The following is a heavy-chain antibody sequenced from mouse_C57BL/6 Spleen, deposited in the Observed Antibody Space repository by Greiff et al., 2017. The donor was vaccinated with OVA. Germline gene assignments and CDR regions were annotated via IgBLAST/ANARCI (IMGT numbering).Heavy chain of an antibody. Sequence: EVQLVESGGGLVKPGGSLKLSCAASGFTFSDYGMHWVRQAPEKGLEWVAYISSGSSTIYYADTVKGRFTISRDNAKNTLFLQITSLRAEDTAMYYCARPLEGFFAMDYWGQGTSVTVSS. V-gene: IGHV5-17*01. D-gene: IGHD2-10*02. CDR1: GFTFSDYG. J-gene: IGHJ4*01. CDR3: ARPLEGFFAMDY. CDR2: ISSGSSTI.